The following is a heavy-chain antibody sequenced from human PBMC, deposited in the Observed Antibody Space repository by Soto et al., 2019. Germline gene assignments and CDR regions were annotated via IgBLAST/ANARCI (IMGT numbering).Heavy chain of an antibody. Sequence: SETLSLTCAGYGGSFSGYYCTWIRQPPGTGLEWIGEINHSGSTNYNPSLKSRVIISVDTSENQFSLKLSSVTSVDTAVYYCASRYGPRFDYWGQGTLVTVSS. V-gene: IGHV4-34*01. CDR2: INHSGST. J-gene: IGHJ4*02. D-gene: IGHD4-17*01. CDR3: ASRYGPRFDY. CDR1: GGSFSGYY.